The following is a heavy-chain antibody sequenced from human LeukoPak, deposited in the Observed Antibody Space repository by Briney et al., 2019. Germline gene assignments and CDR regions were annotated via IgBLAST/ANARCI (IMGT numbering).Heavy chain of an antibody. J-gene: IGHJ1*01. CDR1: GFTFSSYS. Sequence: GGSLRLSCAASGFTFSSYSMNWVRQAPGKGLEWVSSISSSSSYIYYADSVKGRFTISRDNAKNSLYLQMNSLRAEDTAAYYCARDPDTHYYDSSGYYQPPAYFQHWGQGTLVTVSS. D-gene: IGHD3-22*01. CDR3: ARDPDTHYYDSSGYYQPPAYFQH. V-gene: IGHV3-21*01. CDR2: ISSSSSYI.